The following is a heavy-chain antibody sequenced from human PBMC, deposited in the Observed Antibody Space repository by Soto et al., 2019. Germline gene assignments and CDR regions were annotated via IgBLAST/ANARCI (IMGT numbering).Heavy chain of an antibody. D-gene: IGHD6-19*01. Sequence: PGGSLRLSCAASGFTFSSYWMSWVRQAPGKGLEWVANIKQDGSEKYYVDSVKGRFTISRDNAKNSLYLQMNSLRAEDTAVYYCARERVAVALGDFDYWGQGTLVTVSS. J-gene: IGHJ4*02. CDR2: IKQDGSEK. CDR1: GFTFSSYW. V-gene: IGHV3-7*01. CDR3: ARERVAVALGDFDY.